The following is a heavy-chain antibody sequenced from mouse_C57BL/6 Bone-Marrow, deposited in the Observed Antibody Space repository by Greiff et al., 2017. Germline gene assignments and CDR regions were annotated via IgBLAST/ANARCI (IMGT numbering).Heavy chain of an antibody. CDR2: ISSGSSTI. Sequence: EVKLEESGGGLVKPGGSLKLSCAASGFTFSDYGMHWVRQAPEKGLEWVAYISSGSSTIYYADTVKGRFTISRDNAKNTLFLQMTSLRSEDTAMYYCARDYYYGSSWFAYWGQGTLDTVSA. D-gene: IGHD1-1*01. CDR3: ARDYYYGSSWFAY. CDR1: GFTFSDYG. V-gene: IGHV5-17*01. J-gene: IGHJ3*01.